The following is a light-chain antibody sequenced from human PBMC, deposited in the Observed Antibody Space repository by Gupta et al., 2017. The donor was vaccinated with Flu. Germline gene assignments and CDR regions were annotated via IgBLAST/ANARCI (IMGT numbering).Light chain of an antibody. CDR2: DAS. Sequence: EVVLTPPPATLSSSRGERATLCCTASQSIGTYLAWYHQQPGHTPRLLIDDASTRATGLPAIWSGSGSGRDVTITISSLVPADCAVDYCQKRSNWPPYTFGQGTRLEI. J-gene: IGKJ2*01. CDR1: QSIGTY. V-gene: IGKV3-11*02. CDR3: QKRSNWPPYT.